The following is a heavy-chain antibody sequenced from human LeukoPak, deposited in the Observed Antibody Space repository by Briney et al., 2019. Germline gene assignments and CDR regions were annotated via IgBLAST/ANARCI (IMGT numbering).Heavy chain of an antibody. CDR2: ISSSSSMI. CDR3: ARDTAAAGDAFDI. D-gene: IGHD6-13*01. Sequence: GGSLRLSCAASGFTFSSYSMNWVRQAPGKGLEWVSYISSSSSMIYYADSVKGRFTISRDNAKNSLYLQMNSLRAEDTAVYYCARDTAAAGDAFDIWGQGTMVTVSS. CDR1: GFTFSSYS. V-gene: IGHV3-48*01. J-gene: IGHJ3*02.